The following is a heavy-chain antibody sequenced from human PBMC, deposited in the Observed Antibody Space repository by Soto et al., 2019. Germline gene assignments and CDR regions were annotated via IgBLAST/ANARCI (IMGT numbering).Heavy chain of an antibody. J-gene: IGHJ4*02. Sequence: PGGSLRLSCAASGFTFTNYLMTWFRQAPGKGLEWVSSIDKSGGDTYYADSVKGRFTISRDNSKNTLYLQMNGLRAEDTALYYCAKDTYSSSWYFWGQGTLVTVSS. CDR2: IDKSGGDT. CDR3: AKDTYSSSWYF. CDR1: GFTFTNYL. D-gene: IGHD2-2*01. V-gene: IGHV3-23*05.